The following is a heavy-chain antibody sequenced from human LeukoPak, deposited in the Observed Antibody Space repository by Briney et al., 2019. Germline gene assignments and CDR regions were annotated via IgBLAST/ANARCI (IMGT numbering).Heavy chain of an antibody. CDR2: ISRGRRTT. Sequence: GGSLRLSCAASGSTFSTYSMNWVRQAPGKGLGWVSCISRGRRTTNYADSVKGRFTISRDNAKNTLYLQMNSLRAEDTAVYYCARGAIAGGGDNWCWFDPWGQGTLVTVSS. CDR3: ARGAIAGGGDNWCWFDP. D-gene: IGHD5-24*01. V-gene: IGHV3-48*01. J-gene: IGHJ5*02. CDR1: GSTFSTYS.